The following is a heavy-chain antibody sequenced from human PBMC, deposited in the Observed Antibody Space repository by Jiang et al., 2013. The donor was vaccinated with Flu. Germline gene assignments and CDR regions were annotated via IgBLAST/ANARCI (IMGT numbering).Heavy chain of an antibody. CDR1: GFTFSSYG. CDR2: ISYDGSNK. V-gene: IGHV3-30*18. D-gene: IGHD6-19*01. J-gene: IGHJ4*02. CDR3: AKPYSSGWPGIRTGFDY. Sequence: VQLVESGGGVVQPGRSLRLSCAASGFTFSSYGMHWVRQAPGKGLEWVAVISYDGSNKYYADSVKGRFTISRDNSKNTLYLQMNSLRAEDTAVYYCAKPYSSGWPGIRTGFDYWGQGTLVTVSS.